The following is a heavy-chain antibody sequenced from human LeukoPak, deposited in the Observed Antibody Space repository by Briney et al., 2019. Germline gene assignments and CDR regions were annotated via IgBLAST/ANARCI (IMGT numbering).Heavy chain of an antibody. Sequence: SETLSLTCTVSGGSMNNNYWSWTRQPAGKGLEWVGRIHSSGSTNYNPSLKSRVTMSVDTSKNQFSLKLSSVTAADTALYYCARGTLRLGDLSLSNYFDPWGQGTLVTVSS. V-gene: IGHV4-4*07. CDR3: ARGTLRLGDLSLSNYFDP. CDR2: IHSSGST. CDR1: GGSMNNNY. D-gene: IGHD3-16*02. J-gene: IGHJ5*02.